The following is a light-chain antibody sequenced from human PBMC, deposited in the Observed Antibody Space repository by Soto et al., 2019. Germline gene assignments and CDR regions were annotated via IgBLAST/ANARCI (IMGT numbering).Light chain of an antibody. CDR3: QQSYSTPRT. J-gene: IGKJ4*01. CDR1: QSISSY. V-gene: IGKV1-39*01. CDR2: AAS. Sequence: DIQMSQSPSSLSASVGDRVTITCRASQSISSYLNWYQQKPGKAPTLLIFAASTLQSGVPSRFSGSGSGTDFTLTISSLQPEDFATYYCQQSYSTPRTFGGGTKVEI.